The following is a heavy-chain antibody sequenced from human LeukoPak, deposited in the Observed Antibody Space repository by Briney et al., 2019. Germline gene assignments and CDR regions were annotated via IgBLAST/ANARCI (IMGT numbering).Heavy chain of an antibody. Sequence: HPGGSLRLSCAASGFTFSSYSMNWVRQAPGKGLEWVSYISSRSATIYYADSVKGRFTISRDNSKNTLYLQMNSLRAEDTAVYYCAKERLRRPEDYWGQGTLVTVSS. V-gene: IGHV3-48*01. CDR1: GFTFSSYS. J-gene: IGHJ4*02. CDR2: ISSRSATI. CDR3: AKERLRRPEDY.